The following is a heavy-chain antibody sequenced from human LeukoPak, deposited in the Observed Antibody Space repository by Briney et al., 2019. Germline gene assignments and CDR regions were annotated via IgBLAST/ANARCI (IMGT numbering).Heavy chain of an antibody. D-gene: IGHD3-3*01. CDR3: AREPNHRFLEWYKGFDYYYYMDV. CDR1: GGSISSSSYY. V-gene: IGHV4-39*07. CDR2: IYYSGST. J-gene: IGHJ6*03. Sequence: SETLSLTCTVSGGSISSSSYYWGWIRQTPGKGLEWIGSIYYSGSTYNNPSLKSRVTISVDTSKNQFSLKLSSVTAADTAVYYCAREPNHRFLEWYKGFDYYYYMDVWGKGTTVTVSS.